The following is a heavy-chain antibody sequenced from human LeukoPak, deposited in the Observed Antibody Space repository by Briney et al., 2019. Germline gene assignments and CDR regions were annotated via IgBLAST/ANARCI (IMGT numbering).Heavy chain of an antibody. D-gene: IGHD5-24*01. V-gene: IGHV4-34*01. J-gene: IGHJ4*02. CDR3: ARGGGRDGYYFDY. CDR2: INHSGST. Sequence: PSETLSLTCAVYGGSFSGYYWSWIRQPPGKGLEWIGEINHSGSTNYNPSLKSRVTISVDTSKNQFSLKLSPVTAADTAVYYCARGGGRDGYYFDYWGQGTLVTVSS. CDR1: GGSFSGYY.